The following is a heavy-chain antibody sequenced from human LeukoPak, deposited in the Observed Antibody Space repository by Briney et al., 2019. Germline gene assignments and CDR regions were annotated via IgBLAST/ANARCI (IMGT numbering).Heavy chain of an antibody. J-gene: IGHJ4*02. V-gene: IGHV1-69*13. CDR1: GGTFSSYA. CDR2: IIPIFGTA. D-gene: IGHD2-2*02. CDR3: ARDATYQLLYAYY. Sequence: SVKVSCKASGGTFSSYAISWVRQAPGQGLEWMGGIIPIFGTANYAQRFQGRVTITADESTSTAYMELSSLRSEDTAVYYCARDATYQLLYAYYWGQGTLVTVPS.